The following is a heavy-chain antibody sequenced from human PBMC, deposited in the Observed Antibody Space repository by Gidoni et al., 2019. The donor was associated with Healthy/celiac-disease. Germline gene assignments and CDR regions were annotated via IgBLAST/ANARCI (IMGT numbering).Heavy chain of an antibody. D-gene: IGHD6-19*01. CDR3: ARDREVAVAGRGMWYFDL. Sequence: QVQLVQSGAEVKKPGSSVKVSCKASGGPFSSYAISWVRQAPGQGLEWMGGIIPIFGTANDAQKFQGRVTITADKSTSTAYMELSSLRSEDTAVYYCARDREVAVAGRGMWYFDLWGRGTLVTVSS. CDR1: GGPFSSYA. V-gene: IGHV1-69*06. J-gene: IGHJ2*01. CDR2: IIPIFGTA.